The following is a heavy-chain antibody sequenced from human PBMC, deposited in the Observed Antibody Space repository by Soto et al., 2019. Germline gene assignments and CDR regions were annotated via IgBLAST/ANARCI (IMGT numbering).Heavy chain of an antibody. CDR2: ISAYNGNI. CDR3: ARRGRSWNLREFDS. D-gene: IGHD6-13*01. Sequence: QVQLVQSGGEVKKPGASVKVSCKASAYTFTNYGISWVRQAPGQGLEWMGWISAYNGNINYAQKFRGRVTMTADTPTSSANWKWRSLRSEEPAVYYCARRGRSWNLREFDSWGQGTLATASS. J-gene: IGHJ4*02. CDR1: AYTFTNYG. V-gene: IGHV1-18*01.